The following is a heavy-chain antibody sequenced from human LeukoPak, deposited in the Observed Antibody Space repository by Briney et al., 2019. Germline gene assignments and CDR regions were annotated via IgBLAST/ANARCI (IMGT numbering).Heavy chain of an antibody. CDR2: ISNNGGYT. J-gene: IGHJ4*02. D-gene: IGHD6-19*01. Sequence: GGSLRLSCAASGFTFSSSAMSWVRQAPGKGLEWVSAISNNGGYTYYADSVQGRFTISRDNSMNTLYLQMNSLRAEDTAVYYCARPYSSGWYGDFDYWGQGTLVTVSS. CDR3: ARPYSSGWYGDFDY. V-gene: IGHV3-23*01. CDR1: GFTFSSSA.